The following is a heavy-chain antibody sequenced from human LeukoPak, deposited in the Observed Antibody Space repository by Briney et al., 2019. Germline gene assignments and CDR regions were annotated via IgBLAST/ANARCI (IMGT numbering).Heavy chain of an antibody. Sequence: SETLSLTCTVSGGSISSYYWSWMRQPPGKGLEWIGYIYYSGSTNYKPSLKSRVTISVDTSKNQFSLKLSSVTAADTAVYYCARLRFLEWLPHPFDYWGQGTLVTVSS. V-gene: IGHV4-59*12. D-gene: IGHD3-3*01. CDR3: ARLRFLEWLPHPFDY. CDR1: GGSISSYY. J-gene: IGHJ4*02. CDR2: IYYSGST.